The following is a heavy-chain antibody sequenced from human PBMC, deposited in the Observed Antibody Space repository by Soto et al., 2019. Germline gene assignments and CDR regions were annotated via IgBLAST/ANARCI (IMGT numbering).Heavy chain of an antibody. CDR2: INHSGST. CDR1: GGSFSGYY. CDR3: ATRGGYSYGVYYFDY. J-gene: IGHJ4*02. D-gene: IGHD5-18*01. Sequence: PSETLSLTCAVYGGSFSGYYWSWIRQPPGKGLEWIGEINHSGSTNYNPSLKSRVTISVDTSKNQFSLQLSSVTAADTAVYYCATRGGYSYGVYYFDYWGQGALVTVSS. V-gene: IGHV4-34*01.